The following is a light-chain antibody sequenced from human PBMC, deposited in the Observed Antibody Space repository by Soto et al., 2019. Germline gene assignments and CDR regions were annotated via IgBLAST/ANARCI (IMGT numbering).Light chain of an antibody. J-gene: IGKJ1*01. CDR3: QQYNNWPPWT. CDR1: QSVNNN. CDR2: GAS. V-gene: IGKV3-15*01. Sequence: EIVMTQSLATLSVSPGERATLSCRASQSVNNNLAWYQQKPGQAPRLLIYGASTRATGTPARFSGSGSGTEFTLTISSLQSKDFAVYYCQQYNNWPPWTFGQGTKVEIK.